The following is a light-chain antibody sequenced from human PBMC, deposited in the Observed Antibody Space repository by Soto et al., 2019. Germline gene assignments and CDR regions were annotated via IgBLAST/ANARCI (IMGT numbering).Light chain of an antibody. V-gene: IGKV3-11*01. J-gene: IGKJ5*01. CDR2: DAS. CDR3: QQRSNWPIT. CDR1: ESVSRS. Sequence: EIVLTELLGTLALSPRARAALCCRASESVSRSFLAWYQQKPGQAPRLLIYDASNMATGIPARFSGSGSGTDFTLTISSLEPEDFAGYYCQQRSNWPITFGQGTRLEIK.